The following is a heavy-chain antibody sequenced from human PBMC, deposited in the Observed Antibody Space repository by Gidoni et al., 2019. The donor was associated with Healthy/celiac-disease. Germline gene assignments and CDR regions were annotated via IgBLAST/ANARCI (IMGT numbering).Heavy chain of an antibody. CDR3: AQRGLGMGYFDY. J-gene: IGHJ4*02. D-gene: IGHD7-27*01. CDR2: ISGSGGST. V-gene: IGHV3-23*01. Sequence: EVQLLESGGGLVQPGGSLRLSCAASGFTFSSYAMSWVRQAPGKGLEWVSAISGSGGSTYYADSVKGRFTISRDNSKNTLYLQMNSLRAEDTAVYYCAQRGLGMGYFDYWGQGTLVTVSS. CDR1: GFTFSSYA.